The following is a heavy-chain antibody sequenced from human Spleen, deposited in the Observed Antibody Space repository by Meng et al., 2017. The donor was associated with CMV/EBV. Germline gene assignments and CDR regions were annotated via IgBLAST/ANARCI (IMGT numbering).Heavy chain of an antibody. D-gene: IGHD1-26*01. Sequence: SCKASGYTFTNYGRNGVRQAPGKGLEWMGLINTNTGNPTYAQGFTGRFVFSLDTSVNTAYLQISSLKAEDTAVYLCARNSGGSIDYWGQGTLVTVSS. CDR1: GYTFTNYG. CDR2: INTNTGNP. V-gene: IGHV7-4-1*02. J-gene: IGHJ4*02. CDR3: ARNSGGSIDY.